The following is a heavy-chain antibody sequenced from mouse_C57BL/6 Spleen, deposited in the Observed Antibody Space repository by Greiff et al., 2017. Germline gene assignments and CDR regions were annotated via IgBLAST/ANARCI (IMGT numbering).Heavy chain of an antibody. CDR1: GYSITSGYD. D-gene: IGHD1-1*01. V-gene: IGHV3-1*01. CDR3: ARSYYGNYFDY. Sequence: EVQLQESGPGMVKPSQSLSLTCTVTGYSITSGYDWHWIRHFPGNKLEWMGYISYSGSTNYNPSLKSRISITHDTSKNHFFLKLNSVTTEDTATYYCARSYYGNYFDYWGQGTTLTVSS. J-gene: IGHJ2*01. CDR2: ISYSGST.